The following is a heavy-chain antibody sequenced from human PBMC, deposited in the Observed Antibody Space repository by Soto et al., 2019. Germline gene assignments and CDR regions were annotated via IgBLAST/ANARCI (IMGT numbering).Heavy chain of an antibody. J-gene: IGHJ3*02. D-gene: IGHD3-22*01. CDR3: ARTSSGYYLDAFDI. CDR1: GGSISSGGYY. V-gene: IGHV4-31*03. CDR2: IYYSGST. Sequence: QVQLQESGPGLVKPSQTLSLTCTVSGGSISSGGYYWSWIRQHPGKGLEWIGYIYYSGSTYYNPSLKSRVTISVDTSKNQFSLKLSSVTAADTAVYYCARTSSGYYLDAFDIWGQGTMVTVSS.